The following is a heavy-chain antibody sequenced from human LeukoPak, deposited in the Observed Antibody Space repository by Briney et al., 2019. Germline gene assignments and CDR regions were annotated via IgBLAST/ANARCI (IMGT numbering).Heavy chain of an antibody. D-gene: IGHD1-26*01. J-gene: IGHJ3*02. CDR2: IYSGGST. CDR1: GFTVSSKY. CDR3: ARDVRALSSFDI. V-gene: IGHV3-66*01. Sequence: GGSLRLSCAASGFTVSSKYMSWVRQAPGKGLEWVSVIYSGGSTYYADSVKGRFTISRDNSKNTLYLQMNSLRAEDTAVYYCARDVRALSSFDIWGRGTMVTVSS.